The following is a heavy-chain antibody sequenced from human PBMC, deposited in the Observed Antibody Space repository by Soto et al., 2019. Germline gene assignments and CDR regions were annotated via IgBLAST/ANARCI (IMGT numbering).Heavy chain of an antibody. Sequence: GGSLRLSCAASGFTFSIYAMSWVRQAPGKGLEWVSTIDGSGGDTTYADFVRGRFTVSRDNSRNTLYLQMNSLRVEDTAIYYCAKDAPGSGWLSDYWGRGTLVTVSS. V-gene: IGHV3-23*01. D-gene: IGHD3-22*01. CDR3: AKDAPGSGWLSDY. CDR1: GFTFSIYA. J-gene: IGHJ4*02. CDR2: IDGSGGDT.